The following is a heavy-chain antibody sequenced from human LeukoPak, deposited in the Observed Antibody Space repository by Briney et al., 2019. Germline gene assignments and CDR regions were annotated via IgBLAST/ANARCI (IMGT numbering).Heavy chain of an antibody. D-gene: IGHD3-10*01. CDR3: ARITMVRGVV. J-gene: IGHJ4*02. CDR2: IYYSGST. Sequence: SETLSLTRTVSGGSISSSSYYWGWIRQPPGKGLEWIGGIYYSGSTYYNPSLKSRVTISVDTSKNQFSLKLSSVTAADTAVYYCARITMVRGVVWGQGTLVTVSS. CDR1: GGSISSSSYY. V-gene: IGHV4-39*01.